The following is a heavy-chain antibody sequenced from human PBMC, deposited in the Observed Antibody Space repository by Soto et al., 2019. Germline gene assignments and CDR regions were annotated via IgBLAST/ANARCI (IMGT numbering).Heavy chain of an antibody. CDR2: AYYRRST. Sequence: PSETLSLTCTISGCSMNDYYWTWIRQTPGQGLEWIGHAYYRRSTNYNPSIKGRVTISMDTTKNNFSLKLSSVTAADTAVYFCAREDRARSGASDVWGQGTMVT. J-gene: IGHJ3*01. V-gene: IGHV4-59*01. CDR3: AREDRARSGASDV. CDR1: GCSMNDYY.